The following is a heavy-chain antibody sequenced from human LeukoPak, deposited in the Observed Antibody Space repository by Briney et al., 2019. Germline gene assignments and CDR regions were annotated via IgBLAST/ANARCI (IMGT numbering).Heavy chain of an antibody. CDR3: ARDTGAYYDSGGLDY. Sequence: GGSLRLSCAASGFTFNTYTMNWVRQAPGKGLEWVSSISSGTSYIYYADSVKGRFTISRDNAKNSLYLQMNSLRAEDTAVYYCARDTGAYYDSGGLDYWGQGTLVTVSS. CDR2: ISSGTSYI. J-gene: IGHJ4*02. D-gene: IGHD3-22*01. V-gene: IGHV3-21*01. CDR1: GFTFNTYT.